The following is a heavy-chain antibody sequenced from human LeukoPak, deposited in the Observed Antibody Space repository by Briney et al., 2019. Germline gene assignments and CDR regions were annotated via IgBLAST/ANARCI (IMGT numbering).Heavy chain of an antibody. Sequence: GRSLRLSCAASGFTFSSYGMHWVRQAPGKGLEWVAFIRYDGSNKYYADSVKGRFTISRDNSKNTLYLQMNSLKPEDTAVYYCTKFGAYYFDNSASESFDYWGQGTLVTVSS. D-gene: IGHD3-22*01. V-gene: IGHV3-30*02. J-gene: IGHJ4*02. CDR1: GFTFSSYG. CDR3: TKFGAYYFDNSASESFDY. CDR2: IRYDGSNK.